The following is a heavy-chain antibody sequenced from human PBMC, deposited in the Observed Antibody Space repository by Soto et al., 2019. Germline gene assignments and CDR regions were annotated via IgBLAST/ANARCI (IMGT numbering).Heavy chain of an antibody. CDR3: ARVLKIAAAGILYYYYGMDV. D-gene: IGHD6-13*01. J-gene: IGHJ6*02. CDR2: IYYSGST. CDR1: GGSISSGGYY. Sequence: PSETLSLTCTVSGGSISSGGYYWSWIRQHPGKGLEWIGYIYYSGSTYYNPSLKSRVTISVDTSKNQFSLKLSSVTAADTAVYYCARVLKIAAAGILYYYYGMDVWGQGTTVTVSS. V-gene: IGHV4-31*03.